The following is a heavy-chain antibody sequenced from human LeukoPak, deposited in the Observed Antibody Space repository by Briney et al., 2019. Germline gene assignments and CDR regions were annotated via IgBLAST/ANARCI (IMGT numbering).Heavy chain of an antibody. CDR2: IIPLFGTA. CDR1: GGTFSSYA. V-gene: IGHV1-69*05. D-gene: IGHD5-12*01. Sequence: SVKVSCKASGGTFSSYAISWVRQAPGQGLEWMGGIIPLFGTANYAQKSQDRVTITTDKSTSTVYMELSSLRSEDTAVYYCARARWILRGYFDLWGRGTLVTVSS. CDR3: ARARWILRGYFDL. J-gene: IGHJ2*01.